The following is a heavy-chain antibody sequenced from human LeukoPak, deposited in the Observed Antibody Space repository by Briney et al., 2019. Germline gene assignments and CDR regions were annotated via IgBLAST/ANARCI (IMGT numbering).Heavy chain of an antibody. J-gene: IGHJ1*01. V-gene: IGHV4-39*01. CDR3: ARRRYYDSSGYLE. CDR1: GDSVSRSDSY. Sequence: SETLSLTCTIFGDSVSRSDSYWDWIRQPPGKGLEWIGTIYYSGRTYYSPSLKSRVILSIDMSNNQFSLILSSVTAADTALYFCARRRYYDSSGYLEWGQGTLVTVSS. CDR2: IYYSGRT. D-gene: IGHD3-22*01.